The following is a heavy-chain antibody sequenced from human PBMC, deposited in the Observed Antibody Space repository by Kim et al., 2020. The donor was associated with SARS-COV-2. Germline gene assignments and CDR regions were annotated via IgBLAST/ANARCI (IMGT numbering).Heavy chain of an antibody. Sequence: SETLSLTCIISGGSITNTTYWWGWIRQPPGKGLEYIGSIYYSGSTDYNSSLRSRVVISADTSKNQFSLKLASVTAADTAVYYCMRRGWGSPHWGQGTLVT. D-gene: IGHD6-19*01. CDR2: IYYSGST. CDR1: GGSITNTTYW. V-gene: IGHV4-39*01. CDR3: MRRGWGSPH. J-gene: IGHJ4*02.